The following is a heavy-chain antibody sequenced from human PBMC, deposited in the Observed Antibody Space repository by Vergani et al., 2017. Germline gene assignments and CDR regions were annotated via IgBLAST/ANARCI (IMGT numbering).Heavy chain of an antibody. CDR2: IKNTGDST. J-gene: IGHJ4*02. CDR1: GFTFSSHA. V-gene: IGHV3-23*01. CDR3: VRDRDYDIMTGDSNYFDS. Sequence: EVQLLQSEGAVVQPGGSLRLSCVASGFTFSSHAMSWVRQGHGQGLEWVSSIKNTGDSTHYADSVKGRFTISRDNSKNTLYLQMNSLRAEDTAVYYCVRDRDYDIMTGDSNYFDSWGQGTLVTVSS. D-gene: IGHD3-9*01.